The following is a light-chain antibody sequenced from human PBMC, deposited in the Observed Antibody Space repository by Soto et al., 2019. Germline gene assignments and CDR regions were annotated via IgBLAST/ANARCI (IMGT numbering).Light chain of an antibody. CDR3: CSYGGDRI. CDR1: SSNVGGYKF. Sequence: QSVLTQPASVSGSPGQSIAISCTGTSSNVGGYKFVSWYQQHPGKAPKLLIYEVNKRPSGVSNRFSGSKSDNTASLTISGIQAEDEADYYCCSYGGDRIFGGGTKLTVL. J-gene: IGLJ2*01. CDR2: EVN. V-gene: IGLV2-23*02.